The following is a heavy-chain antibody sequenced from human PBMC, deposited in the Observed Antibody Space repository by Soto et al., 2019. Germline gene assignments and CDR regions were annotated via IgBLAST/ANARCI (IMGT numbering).Heavy chain of an antibody. V-gene: IGHV1-69*06. CDR2: IIPIFGTA. D-gene: IGHD6-6*01. J-gene: IGHJ4*02. CDR1: GGTFSSYA. Sequence: QVQLVQSGAEVKKPGSSVKVSCKASGGTFSSYAISWVRQAPGQGLEWMGGIIPIFGTANYAQKFQGRVTITADKSTSTAYMELSSLRSEDTVVYYYAREGEQLGQLDYWGQGTLVTVSS. CDR3: AREGEQLGQLDY.